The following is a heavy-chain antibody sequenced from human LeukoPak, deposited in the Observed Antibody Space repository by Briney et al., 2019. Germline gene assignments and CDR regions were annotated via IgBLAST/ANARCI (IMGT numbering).Heavy chain of an antibody. CDR3: ARAPPAVAETVRDSGVRYFDL. CDR2: ISSSSSYI. CDR1: GFTFSSYS. J-gene: IGHJ2*01. V-gene: IGHV3-21*01. D-gene: IGHD6-19*01. Sequence: KTGGSLRLSCAASGFTFSSYSMNWVRQAPGEGLEWVSSISSSSSYIYYADSVKGRFTISRDNAKNSLYLQMNSLRAEDTAVYYCARAPPAVAETVRDSGVRYFDLWGRGTLVTVSS.